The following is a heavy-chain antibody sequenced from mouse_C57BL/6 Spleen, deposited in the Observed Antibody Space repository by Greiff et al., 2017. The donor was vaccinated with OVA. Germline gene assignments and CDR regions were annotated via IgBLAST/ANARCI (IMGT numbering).Heavy chain of an antibody. CDR3: ARKYYGSSYGDY. J-gene: IGHJ2*01. CDR2: INPNNGGT. CDR1: GYTFTDYN. V-gene: IGHV1-18*01. D-gene: IGHD1-1*01. Sequence: EVQLQQSGPELVKPGASVKIPCKASGYTFTDYNMDWVKQSHGKSLEWIGDINPNNGGTIYNQKFKGKATLTVDKSSSTAYMELRSLTSEDTAVYYCARKYYGSSYGDYWGQGTTLTVSS.